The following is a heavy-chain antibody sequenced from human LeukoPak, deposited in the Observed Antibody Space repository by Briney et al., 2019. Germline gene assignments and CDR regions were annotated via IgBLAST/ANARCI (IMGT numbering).Heavy chain of an antibody. CDR3: AKSFWSVYYSIDY. V-gene: IGHV3-23*01. J-gene: IGHJ4*02. Sequence: GGSLRLSCAASGFSFSRFAMSWVRQPPGKGLEWLSGFSGSGGGTYYADSVKDRFTISRDNSKNTLYLHMNSLRAEDTAVYYCAKSFWSVYYSIDYWGQGTLVTVSS. CDR1: GFSFSRFA. CDR2: FSGSGGGT. D-gene: IGHD3-3*01.